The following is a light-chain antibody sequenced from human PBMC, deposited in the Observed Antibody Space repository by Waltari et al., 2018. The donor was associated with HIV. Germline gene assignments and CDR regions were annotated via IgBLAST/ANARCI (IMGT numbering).Light chain of an antibody. J-gene: IGLJ1*01. Sequence: ALAPPAPMSGSAGAALTSPCTGSLSAIRRFHLVSWYLQTPGAAPKLIIYEVKIRASGVPDRFSGSKSGNTASLTISGLQAEDEADYFCTSYTTRDTLVCGTGTQVTVL. CDR2: EVK. V-gene: IGLV2-18*02. CDR1: LSAIRRFHL. CDR3: TSYTTRDTLV.